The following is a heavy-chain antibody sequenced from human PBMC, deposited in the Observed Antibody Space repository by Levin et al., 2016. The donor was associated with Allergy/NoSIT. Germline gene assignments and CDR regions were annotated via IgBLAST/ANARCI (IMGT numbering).Heavy chain of an antibody. CDR3: ATSGHYYYYYMDV. CDR1: GGSISSSY. D-gene: IGHD1-1*01. V-gene: IGHV4-59*13. CDR2: IYYSGST. J-gene: IGHJ6*03. Sequence: GSLRLSCTVSGGSISSSYWGWIRQPPGKGLEWIGYIYYSGSTNYNPSLKSRVTISVDRSKKQFSLKVISVTAADTAVYYCATSGHYYYYYMDVWGTGTTVTVSS.